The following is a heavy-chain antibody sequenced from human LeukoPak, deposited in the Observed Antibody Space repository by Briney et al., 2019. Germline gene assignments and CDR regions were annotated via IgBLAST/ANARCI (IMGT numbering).Heavy chain of an antibody. J-gene: IGHJ6*03. D-gene: IGHD2-2*01. V-gene: IGHV4-38-2*01. CDR3: ARILGYCSSTSCSYYYYYYMDV. Sequence: SETLSLTCAVSVYSISSGYYWGWIRQPPGKGLDWIGSIYHSGSTYYNPSLKSRVTISVDTSKNQFSLKLSSVTAADTAVYYCARILGYCSSTSCSYYYYYYMDVWGKGTTVTVSS. CDR1: VYSISSGYY. CDR2: IYHSGST.